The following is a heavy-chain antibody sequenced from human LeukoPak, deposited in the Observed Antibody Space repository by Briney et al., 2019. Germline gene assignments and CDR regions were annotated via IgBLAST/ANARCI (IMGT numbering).Heavy chain of an antibody. J-gene: IGHJ4*02. CDR1: GFTFSSYA. CDR2: ISGSGGST. Sequence: GGSLRLSCAASGFTFSSYAMSWVRQAPGKGLDGVSAISGSGGSTYYADSVKGRFTVSRDNSKNTLYLQMNSLRAEDTAVYYCAKVVPSAVAGIYWGQGTLVTVSS. CDR3: AKVVPSAVAGIY. V-gene: IGHV3-23*01. D-gene: IGHD6-19*01.